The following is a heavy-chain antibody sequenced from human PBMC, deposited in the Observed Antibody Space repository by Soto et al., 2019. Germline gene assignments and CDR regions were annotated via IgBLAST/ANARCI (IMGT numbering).Heavy chain of an antibody. CDR2: INPYSGGT. Sequence: ASVKVSCKASGYTFTDHYIHWLRQAPGQSLEWMGWINPYSGGTHFARKFQDRVTMARDTSVSTAYMELSSLKSDDTAVYYCARQSCGSTSCFYDYWGPGTLVTVSS. V-gene: IGHV1-2*02. CDR3: ARQSCGSTSCFYDY. CDR1: GYTFTDHY. J-gene: IGHJ4*02. D-gene: IGHD2-2*01.